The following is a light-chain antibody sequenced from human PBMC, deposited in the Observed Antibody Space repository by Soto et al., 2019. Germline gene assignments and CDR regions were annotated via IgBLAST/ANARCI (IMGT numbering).Light chain of an antibody. CDR3: QQYYSFPYT. CDR1: QSISHF. V-gene: IGKV1-5*01. Sequence: DIQMTQSPSTLSASVGDRVTITCRASQSISHFLAWYQQKPGKAPELLIYAASTLQSGVPSRFSGSGSGTDFTLTISCLQSEDFATYYCQQYYSFPYTFGQGTKVDIK. CDR2: AAS. J-gene: IGKJ2*01.